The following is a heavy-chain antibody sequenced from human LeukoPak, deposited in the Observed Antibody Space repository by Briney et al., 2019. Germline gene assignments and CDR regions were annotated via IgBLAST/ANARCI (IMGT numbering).Heavy chain of an antibody. CDR1: GDSVSSNSAA. CDR2: TYYRSKWYN. J-gene: IGHJ4*02. D-gene: IGHD6-19*01. V-gene: IGHV6-1*01. CDR3: ARDGMKAGSKPYYFDY. Sequence: SQTLSLTCAISGDSVSSNSAAWNWIRQSPSRGLEWLGRTYYRSKWYNDYAVSVKSRITINPDTSKNQFSLQLNSVTPEDTAVYYCARDGMKAGSKPYYFDYWGQGTLVTVSS.